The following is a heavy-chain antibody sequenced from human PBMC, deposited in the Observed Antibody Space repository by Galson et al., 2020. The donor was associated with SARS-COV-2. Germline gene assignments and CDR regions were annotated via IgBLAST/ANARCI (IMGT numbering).Heavy chain of an antibody. CDR2: ISGSGATT. J-gene: IGHJ4*02. CDR3: AKRGGDVWSGYTN. V-gene: IGHV3-23*01. Sequence: GGSLRLSCEASGFNFNSYAMSWVRQAPGKGLEWVSLISGSGATTYYADSVKGRFTISRDNSKNTVYLQMNSLRAEDTAVYSCAKRGGDVWSGYTNWGQGTLVIVSS. D-gene: IGHD3-3*01. CDR1: GFNFNSYA.